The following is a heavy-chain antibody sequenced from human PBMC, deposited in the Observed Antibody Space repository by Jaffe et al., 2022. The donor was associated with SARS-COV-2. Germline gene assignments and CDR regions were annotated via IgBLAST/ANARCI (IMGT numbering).Heavy chain of an antibody. Sequence: EVQLVESGGGLVKPGGSLRLSCAASGFTFSSYSMNWVRQAPGKGLEWVSSISSSSSYIYYADSVKGRFTISRDNAKNSLYLQMNSLRAEDTAVYYCARDPNDYGDYVGRVYYYGMDVWGQGTTVTVSS. V-gene: IGHV3-21*01. J-gene: IGHJ6*02. CDR1: GFTFSSYS. CDR2: ISSSSSYI. CDR3: ARDPNDYGDYVGRVYYYGMDV. D-gene: IGHD4-17*01.